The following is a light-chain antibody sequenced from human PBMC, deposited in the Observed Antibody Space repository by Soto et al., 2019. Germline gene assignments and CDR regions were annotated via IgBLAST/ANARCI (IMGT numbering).Light chain of an antibody. Sequence: DVQLTQSPSTLSASLGDTVTITCRASQSVDSWLAWYQQKPGKAPKLIIYKASILETDVPSRFSGGGSGTHFTLFISCLQPDDLATYYCQQYNGYPKTFGQGTKVEI. CDR3: QQYNGYPKT. V-gene: IGKV1-5*03. CDR1: QSVDSW. CDR2: KAS. J-gene: IGKJ2*01.